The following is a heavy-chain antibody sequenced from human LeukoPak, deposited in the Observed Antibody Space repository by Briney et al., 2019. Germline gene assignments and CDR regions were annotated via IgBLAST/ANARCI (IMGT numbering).Heavy chain of an antibody. V-gene: IGHV3-33*01. CDR3: ARVNGPNSGYYYTLDL. CDR1: GLTFRNYA. CDR2: IWYDGTQK. D-gene: IGHD3-22*01. Sequence: GGSLRLSCAASGLTFRNYAMHWVRQAPGGGLEWVAVIWYDGTQKYYAASVMGRFTISRDSSEHTLYLQMNGLRTEDTGVYYCARVNGPNSGYYYTLDLWGQGAPVTVSS. J-gene: IGHJ5*02.